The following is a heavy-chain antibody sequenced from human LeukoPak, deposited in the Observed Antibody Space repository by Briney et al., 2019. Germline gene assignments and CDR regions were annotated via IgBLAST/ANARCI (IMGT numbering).Heavy chain of an antibody. CDR2: IKQDGSGK. CDR1: GFTFTTYW. D-gene: IGHD2-21*02. J-gene: IGHJ4*02. CDR3: ARDGGHGGDLDY. Sequence: AGSLRLSCAASGFTFTTYWMHWVRQAPGKGLEWQANIKQDGSGKYYVDSAKGRFTISRDNGKNSVYLQMNSLRAEDTAVYYCARDGGHGGDLDYWGQGSLVTVPS. V-gene: IGHV3-7*01.